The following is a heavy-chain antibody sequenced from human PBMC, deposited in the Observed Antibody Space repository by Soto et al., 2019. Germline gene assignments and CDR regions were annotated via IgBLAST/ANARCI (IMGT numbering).Heavy chain of an antibody. D-gene: IGHD3-22*01. J-gene: IGHJ6*02. V-gene: IGHV4-34*01. CDR1: GGSFSGYY. CDR3: ARFYYDSSGYLPSPYYYYYGMDV. Sequence: SETLSLTCAVYGGSFSGYYWSWIRQPPGKGLEWIGEINHSGSTNYNPSLKSRVTISVDTSKNQFSLKLSSVTAADTAVYYCARFYYDSSGYLPSPYYYYYGMDVWGQGTTVTVSS. CDR2: INHSGST.